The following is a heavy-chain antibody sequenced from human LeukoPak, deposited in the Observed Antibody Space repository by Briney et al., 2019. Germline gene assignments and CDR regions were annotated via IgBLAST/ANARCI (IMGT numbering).Heavy chain of an antibody. CDR1: GGTFSSYA. V-gene: IGHV1-69*13. D-gene: IGHD6-19*01. CDR2: IIPIFGTA. Sequence: GASVKVSCKASGGTFSSYAISWVRQAPGQGLEWMGGIIPIFGTANYAQKFQGRVTITADESTSTAYMELSSLRSDDTAVYYCARGEQQQWLAEFDYWGQGTLVTVSS. CDR3: ARGEQQQWLAEFDY. J-gene: IGHJ4*02.